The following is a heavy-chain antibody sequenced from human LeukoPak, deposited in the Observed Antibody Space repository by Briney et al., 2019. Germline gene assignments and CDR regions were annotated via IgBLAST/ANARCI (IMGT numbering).Heavy chain of an antibody. D-gene: IGHD6-13*01. J-gene: IGHJ4*02. CDR2: IYHSGST. CDR3: ASPASGAAGQYFDY. CDR1: GGSISSSNW. Sequence: PSETLSLTCAVSGGSISSSNWWSWVRQPPGKGLEWIGEIYHSGSTNYNPSLKSRVTISVDKSKNQFSLKLSSVTAADTAVYYCASPASGAAGQYFDYWGQGTLVTVSS. V-gene: IGHV4-4*02.